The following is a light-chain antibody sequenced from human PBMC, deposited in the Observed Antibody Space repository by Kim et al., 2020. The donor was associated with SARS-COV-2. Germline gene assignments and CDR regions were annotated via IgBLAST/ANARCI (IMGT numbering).Light chain of an antibody. V-gene: IGKV1-39*01. CDR2: DAS. CDR1: QGIKTY. CDR3: QQTYNTPVT. Sequence: DIQMTQSPSSLSVSVGDRVTITCRASQGIKTYLNWYQQKPGKPPKFLIYDASTWQSGVPSRFSGGGSGTDFTLTIRGLQPEDFATYYCQQTYNTPVTFGQGTKVDIK. J-gene: IGKJ1*01.